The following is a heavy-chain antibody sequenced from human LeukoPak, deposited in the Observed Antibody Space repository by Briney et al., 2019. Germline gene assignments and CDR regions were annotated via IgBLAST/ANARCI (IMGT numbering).Heavy chain of an antibody. J-gene: IGHJ4*02. CDR3: AKEEVNYGDYSIDY. D-gene: IGHD4-17*01. Sequence: GGSLRLSCAASGFTFSSYAMSWVRQAPGKGLEWVSSIRGSGENTYYADSVKGRFTISRDNSKNTLFLQMSSLRAEDTAVYYCAKEEVNYGDYSIDYWGQGTLVTVSS. CDR1: GFTFSSYA. CDR2: IRGSGENT. V-gene: IGHV3-23*01.